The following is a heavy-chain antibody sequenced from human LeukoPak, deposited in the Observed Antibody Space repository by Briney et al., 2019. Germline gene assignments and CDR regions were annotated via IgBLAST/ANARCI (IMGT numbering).Heavy chain of an antibody. CDR1: GYTFANYG. J-gene: IGHJ4*02. D-gene: IGHD6-13*01. CDR2: ISAYNGNT. V-gene: IGHV1-18*01. CDR3: ARDGAAAGRTFDY. Sequence: ASVKVSCKASGYTFANYGISWVRQAPGQGLEWVGWISAYNGNTNSAQKLQGRVTMTTDTSTSTAYMELRSLRSDDTALYYCARDGAAAGRTFDYWGQGTLVIVSS.